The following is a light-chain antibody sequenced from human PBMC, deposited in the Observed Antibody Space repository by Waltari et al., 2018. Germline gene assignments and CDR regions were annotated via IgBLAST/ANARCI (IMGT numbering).Light chain of an antibody. J-gene: IGKJ1*01. V-gene: IGKV1-6*01. Sequence: AIQMTQSPSSLSASVGDRVTITCRASQGIRNDLGWYLQKPGKAPKLLIYAASNLQSGVPSRFSGSGSGTYFTLTISSLQPEDFATYYCQQYHRYSAFGQGTKVEIK. CDR3: QQYHRYSA. CDR2: AAS. CDR1: QGIRND.